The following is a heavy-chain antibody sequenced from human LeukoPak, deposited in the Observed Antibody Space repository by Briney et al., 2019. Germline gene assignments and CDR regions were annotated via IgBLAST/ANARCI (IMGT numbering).Heavy chain of an antibody. CDR2: IFYTGNT. D-gene: IGHD2-15*01. J-gene: IGHJ4*02. CDR3: ARDPRYCSGGSCYSVLDY. CDR1: GGSISSDNYY. Sequence: PSETLSLTCTVSGGSISSDNYYWGWIRQPPGKGLEWIGSIFYTGNTYYNPSLKSRVTISLDTSKNQFSLKLSSVTAADTAVYYCARDPRYCSGGSCYSVLDYWGRGTLVTVSS. V-gene: IGHV4-39*07.